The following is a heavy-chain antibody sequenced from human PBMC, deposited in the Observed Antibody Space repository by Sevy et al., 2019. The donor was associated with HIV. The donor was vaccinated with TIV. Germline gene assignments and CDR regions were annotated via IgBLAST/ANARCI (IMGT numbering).Heavy chain of an antibody. CDR2: INPDGGES. Sequence: GSLRLSCVVSGLTSRTYWMHWVRRAPGKGLEWVASINPDGGESYYVASVKGQFTISRDNTKNSLYLQMTSLRAEDTAAYYCARGTYYYDSGFFYPFDYWGQGTLVTVSS. CDR3: ARGTYYYDSGFFYPFDY. CDR1: GLTSRTYW. D-gene: IGHD3-10*01. V-gene: IGHV3-7*01. J-gene: IGHJ4*02.